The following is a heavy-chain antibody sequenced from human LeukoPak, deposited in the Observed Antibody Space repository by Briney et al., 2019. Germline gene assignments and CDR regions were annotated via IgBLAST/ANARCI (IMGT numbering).Heavy chain of an antibody. D-gene: IGHD4-23*01. J-gene: IGHJ3*02. CDR3: AKERAPVGAFDI. CDR2: ISGSGGST. V-gene: IGHV3-23*01. CDR1: GFTFSGYA. Sequence: SGGSLRLSCAASGFTFSGYAMSWVRQAPGKGLEWVSAISGSGGSTYYAGSVKGRFTISRDNSKNTLYLQMNSLRAEDTAVYYCAKERAPVGAFDIWGQGTMVTVSS.